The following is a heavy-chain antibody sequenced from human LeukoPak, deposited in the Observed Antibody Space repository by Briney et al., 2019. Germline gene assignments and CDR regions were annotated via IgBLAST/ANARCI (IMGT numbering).Heavy chain of an antibody. J-gene: IGHJ6*03. CDR3: ARGLLTARKGYYYMDV. D-gene: IGHD1-20*01. V-gene: IGHV4-59*01. CDR1: GGSISSYY. Sequence: PSEALSLTCTVSGGSISSYYWSWIRQPPGKGLEWIGYIYYSGSTNYNPSLKSRVTISVDTSKNQFSLKLSSVTAADTAVYYCARGLLTARKGYYYMDVWGKGTTVTVSS. CDR2: IYYSGST.